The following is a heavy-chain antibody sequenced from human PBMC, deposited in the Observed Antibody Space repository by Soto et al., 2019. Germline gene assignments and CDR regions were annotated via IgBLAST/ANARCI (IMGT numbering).Heavy chain of an antibody. V-gene: IGHV1-69*02. CDR3: ARIWCGDPQDY. J-gene: IGHJ4*02. D-gene: IGHD3-10*01. CDR2: IIPILGIA. CDR1: GGTFSSYT. Sequence: QVQLVQSGAEVKKPGSSVKVSCKASGGTFSSYTISWVRQAPGQGLEWMGRIIPILGIANYAQKFQGRVTITADKSTSTAYMELSSLRSEDTAVYYCARIWCGDPQDYWGQGTLVTVSS.